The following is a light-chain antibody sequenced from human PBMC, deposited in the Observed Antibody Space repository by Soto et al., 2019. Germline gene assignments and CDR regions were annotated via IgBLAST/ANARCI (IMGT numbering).Light chain of an antibody. J-gene: IGKJ1*01. CDR3: QQSYNTPWT. V-gene: IGKV1-39*01. CDR1: QSISIY. CDR2: AAS. Sequence: DIQMTQSTSSLFASVGDRVTITCRASQSISIYLNWYQQKPGEAPNVLIYAASSLQSGVPSRFSGSGSGTDFTLTISGLQPEDFANYYCQQSYNTPWTFGQGTRVE.